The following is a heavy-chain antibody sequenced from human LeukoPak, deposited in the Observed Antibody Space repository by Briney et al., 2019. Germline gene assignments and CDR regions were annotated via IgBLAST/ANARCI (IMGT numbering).Heavy chain of an antibody. Sequence: AASVKVSCRASGYTFSSYALHWVRQAPGQRPEWMVWINAGNGNTKYSQKFQGRVTITRDTSASTAYMELSSLRSEDTAVYYCARDLLSDDSPYFDYWGQGTLVTVSS. D-gene: IGHD2-15*01. V-gene: IGHV1-3*01. J-gene: IGHJ4*02. CDR3: ARDLLSDDSPYFDY. CDR2: INAGNGNT. CDR1: GYTFSSYA.